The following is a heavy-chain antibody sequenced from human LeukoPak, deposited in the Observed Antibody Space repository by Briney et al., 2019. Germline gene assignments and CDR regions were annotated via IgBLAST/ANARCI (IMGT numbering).Heavy chain of an antibody. D-gene: IGHD3-10*01. CDR2: ISGSGGST. CDR3: AKTSTGVGYYYGMDV. J-gene: IGHJ6*02. Sequence: LSLTCTVSGGSISSGGYYWSWVRQAPGKGLEWVSTISGSGGSTYYADSVKGRFTISRDNSKNTLYLQMNSLRAEDTAVYYCAKTSTGVGYYYGMDVWGQGTTVTVSS. CDR1: GGSISSGGYY. V-gene: IGHV3-23*01.